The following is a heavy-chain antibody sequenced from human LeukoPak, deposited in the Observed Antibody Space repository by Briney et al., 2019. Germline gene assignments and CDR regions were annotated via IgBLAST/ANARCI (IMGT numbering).Heavy chain of an antibody. CDR3: ARSSYYGSGSHADFDY. V-gene: IGHV1-2*02. J-gene: IGHJ4*02. D-gene: IGHD3-10*01. CDR2: INPNSGGT. Sequence: VASVKVSCKASGYTFTGYYMHWVRQAPGQGLEWMGWINPNSGGTNYAQKFQGRVTMTRDTSISTAYMELSSLRSEDTAVYYCARSSYYGSGSHADFDYWGQGTLVTVSS. CDR1: GYTFTGYY.